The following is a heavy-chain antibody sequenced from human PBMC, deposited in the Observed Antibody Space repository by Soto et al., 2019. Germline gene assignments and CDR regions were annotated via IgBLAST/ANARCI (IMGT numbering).Heavy chain of an antibody. D-gene: IGHD1-26*01. Sequence: QVQLVESGGGVVQPGRSLRLSCVASGFTFSSYGMHWVRQAPGKGLEWVAIISYDGSNTYYADSVKGRFTISRDNSKNMLYLQMNSRRAEDTSVYYCAKEGGLSGSYYISSSYYFDYWGQGTLVTVSS. CDR3: AKEGGLSGSYYISSSYYFDY. J-gene: IGHJ4*02. CDR2: ISYDGSNT. V-gene: IGHV3-30*18. CDR1: GFTFSSYG.